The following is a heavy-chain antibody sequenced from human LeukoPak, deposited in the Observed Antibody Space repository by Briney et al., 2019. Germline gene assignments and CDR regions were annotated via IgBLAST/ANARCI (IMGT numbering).Heavy chain of an antibody. CDR3: ARATYDYDTSGHYSTSGTCFDY. Sequence: EASVKVSCKASGYTFTSYGISWVRQAPGQRLEWMGWINAGNGNTKHSQKLQGRVTITRDTSASTAYMELSSLRSEDTAVYYCARATYDYDTSGHYSTSGTCFDYWGQGTLVTVSS. CDR1: GYTFTSYG. V-gene: IGHV1-3*01. D-gene: IGHD3-22*01. J-gene: IGHJ4*02. CDR2: INAGNGNT.